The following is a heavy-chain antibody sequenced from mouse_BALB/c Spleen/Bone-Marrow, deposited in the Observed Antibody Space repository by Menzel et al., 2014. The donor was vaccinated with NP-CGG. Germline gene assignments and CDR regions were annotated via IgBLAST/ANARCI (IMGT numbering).Heavy chain of an antibody. J-gene: IGHJ3*01. Sequence: VQLQQSGPGLVAPSQSLSITCTVSGFSLTSYGVHWVRQPPGKGLEWLGVIWAGGSTNYNSALMSRLSISKDNSESQVFLKMNSLQTDDAAMYYCARALDSSGCGFAYWGQGTLVTVSA. D-gene: IGHD3-2*01. CDR2: IWAGGST. CDR3: ARALDSSGCGFAY. V-gene: IGHV2-9*02. CDR1: GFSLTSYG.